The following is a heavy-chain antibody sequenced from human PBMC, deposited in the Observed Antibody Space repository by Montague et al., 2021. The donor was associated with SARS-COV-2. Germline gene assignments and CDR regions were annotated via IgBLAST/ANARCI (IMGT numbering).Heavy chain of an antibody. V-gene: IGHV4-34*01. CDR3: ARVPYRLLFVPRYYGMDV. J-gene: IGHJ6*02. D-gene: IGHD2-2*01. Sequence: SETLSLTCAVYGGSLSGYYWSWIRQPLGEGPERIAEISHSGSTSYNPSLKSRVTISVDTSKNQFSLKLSSATAADTAVYYCARVPYRLLFVPRYYGMDVWGQGTTVTVSS. CDR1: GGSLSGYY. CDR2: ISHSGST.